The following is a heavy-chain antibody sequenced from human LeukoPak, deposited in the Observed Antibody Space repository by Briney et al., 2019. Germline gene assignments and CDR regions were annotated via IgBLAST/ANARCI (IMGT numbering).Heavy chain of an antibody. D-gene: IGHD6-13*01. CDR3: ASGRQLGY. Sequence: GGSLRLSCAASGFTFSSYAMSWVRQAPGKGLEWVSAISGSGGSTYYADSVRGRFTISRDNARNSLYLQMNSLRAEDTAVYYCASGRQLGYWGQGTLVTVSS. CDR2: ISGSGGST. CDR1: GFTFSSYA. J-gene: IGHJ4*02. V-gene: IGHV3-23*01.